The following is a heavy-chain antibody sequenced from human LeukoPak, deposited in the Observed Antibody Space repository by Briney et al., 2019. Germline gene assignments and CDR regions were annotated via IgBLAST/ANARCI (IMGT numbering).Heavy chain of an antibody. CDR1: GYTFTDYY. J-gene: IGHJ4*02. Sequence: GASVKVSCKASGYTFTDYYMHWVRQAPGQGLEWMGWMNPNSGKTGYAQKFQGRVTMTRNTSISTAYMELSSLRSEDTAVYYCARHRDDYGDYEFDYWGQGTLVTVSS. V-gene: IGHV1-8*02. CDR2: MNPNSGKT. D-gene: IGHD4-17*01. CDR3: ARHRDDYGDYEFDY.